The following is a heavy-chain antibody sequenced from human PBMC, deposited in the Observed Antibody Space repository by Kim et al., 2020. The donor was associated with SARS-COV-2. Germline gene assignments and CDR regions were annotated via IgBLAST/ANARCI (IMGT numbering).Heavy chain of an antibody. J-gene: IGHJ4*02. D-gene: IGHD3-10*01. CDR3: AGNYYGVGSYRT. Sequence: YYADSVKGRFTISRDNAKNSLYLQMTSLRAEDTGVYYCAGNYYGVGSYRTWGQGTLVTVSS. V-gene: IGHV3-48*03.